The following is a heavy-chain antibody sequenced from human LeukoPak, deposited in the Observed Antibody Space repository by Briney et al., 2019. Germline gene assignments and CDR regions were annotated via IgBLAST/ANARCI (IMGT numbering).Heavy chain of an antibody. J-gene: IGHJ4*02. CDR1: GFTFSSYW. CDR2: INSDGSST. CDR3: ARAFGYSSGWYDY. Sequence: GGSLRLSCAASGFTFSSYWMHWVRHAPGEGLVWVSRINSDGSSTSYADSVKGRFTISRDNAKNTLYLQMNSLRAEDTAVYYCARAFGYSSGWYDYWGQGTLVTVSS. D-gene: IGHD6-19*01. V-gene: IGHV3-74*01.